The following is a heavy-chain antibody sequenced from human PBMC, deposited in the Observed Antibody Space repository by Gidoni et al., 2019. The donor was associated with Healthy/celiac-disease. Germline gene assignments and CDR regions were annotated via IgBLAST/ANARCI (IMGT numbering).Heavy chain of an antibody. J-gene: IGHJ6*02. CDR1: GGSIRSSSYY. Sequence: QLQLQESGPGLVKPSETLSLPCPVSGGSIRSSSYYWGWIRQPPGKGLEWIGSIYYSGSTYYNPSLKSRVTISVDTSKNQFSLKLSSVTAADTAVYYCARDCSGGSCLIYYYYGMDVWGQGTTVTVSS. CDR3: ARDCSGGSCLIYYYYGMDV. V-gene: IGHV4-39*02. CDR2: IYYSGST. D-gene: IGHD2-15*01.